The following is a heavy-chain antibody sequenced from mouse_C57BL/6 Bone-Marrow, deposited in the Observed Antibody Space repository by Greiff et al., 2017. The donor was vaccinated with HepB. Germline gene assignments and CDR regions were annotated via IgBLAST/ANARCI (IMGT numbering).Heavy chain of an antibody. D-gene: IGHD1-1*01. CDR3: ARDRNYYGRGFAY. J-gene: IGHJ3*01. V-gene: IGHV3-6*01. CDR1: GYSITSGYN. Sequence: VQLKESGPGLVKPSQSLSLTCSVTGYSITSGYNWNWIRQFPGNKLEWMGYISYDGSNNYNPSLKNRISITRDTSKNQFFLKLNSVTTEDTATYYCARDRNYYGRGFAYWGQGTLVTVSA. CDR2: ISYDGSN.